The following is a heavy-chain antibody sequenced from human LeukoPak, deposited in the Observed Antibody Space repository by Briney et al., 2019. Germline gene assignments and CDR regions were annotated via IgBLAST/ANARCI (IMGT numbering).Heavy chain of an antibody. Sequence: SETLSLTCTVSGGSINNYYWSWIRQPPGKGLEWIGYIYYSGSTNYNPSPKSRVSISVDTSKNQVSLKLSSVPAADTAVYYCARFTDSGGYIDYWGQGTLVTVSS. D-gene: IGHD3-22*01. CDR1: GGSINNYY. CDR2: IYYSGST. CDR3: ARFTDSGGYIDY. J-gene: IGHJ4*02. V-gene: IGHV4-59*08.